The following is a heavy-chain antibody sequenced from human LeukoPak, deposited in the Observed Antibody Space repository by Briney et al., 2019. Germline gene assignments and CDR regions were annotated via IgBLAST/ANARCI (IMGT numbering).Heavy chain of an antibody. D-gene: IGHD6-19*01. CDR2: IYYSGAT. J-gene: IGHJ4*02. V-gene: IGHV4-59*13. CDR3: ARERIAVAGYFDY. Sequence: SETLSLTCTVSVGSISGYFWSWVRQAPGTGLDWIGHIYYSGATNYNPSLKSRVTISVDTSKNQFSLKLSSVTAADTAVYYCARERIAVAGYFDYWGQGTLVTVSS. CDR1: VGSISGYF.